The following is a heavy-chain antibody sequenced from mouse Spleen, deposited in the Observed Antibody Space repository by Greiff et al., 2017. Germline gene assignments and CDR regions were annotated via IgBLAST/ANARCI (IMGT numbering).Heavy chain of an antibody. CDR1: GYTFTSYW. D-gene: IGHD1-2*01. CDR2: IDPSDSYT. CDR3: ARDHYGYGGAMDY. Sequence: VQLQQPGAELVKPGASVKLSCKASGYTFTSYWMQWVKQRPGQGLEWIGEIDPSDSYTNYNQKFKGKATLTVDTSSSTAYMQLSSLTSEDSAVYYCARDHYGYGGAMDYWGQGTSVTVSS. V-gene: IGHV1-50*01. J-gene: IGHJ4*01.